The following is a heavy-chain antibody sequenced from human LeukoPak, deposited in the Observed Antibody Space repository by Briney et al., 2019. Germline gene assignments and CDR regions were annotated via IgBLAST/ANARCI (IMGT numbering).Heavy chain of an antibody. V-gene: IGHV1-2*02. CDR1: GYTFTGDY. CDR2: INPNSGGT. J-gene: IGHJ4*02. CDR3: ARDNVVAATFDY. D-gene: IGHD2-15*01. Sequence: GASVKVSCKASGYTFTGDYMHWVRQAPGQGLEWMGWINPNSGGTNYAQKFQGRVTMTRDTSISTAYMELSRLRSDDTAVYYCARDNVVAATFDYWGQGTLVTVSS.